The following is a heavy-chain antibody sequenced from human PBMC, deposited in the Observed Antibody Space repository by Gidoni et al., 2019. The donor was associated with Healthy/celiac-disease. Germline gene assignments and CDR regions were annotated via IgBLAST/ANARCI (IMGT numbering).Heavy chain of an antibody. D-gene: IGHD2-2*02. V-gene: IGHV4-30-2*01. J-gene: IGHJ5*02. CDR3: ARSLYCSSTSCYRGWFDP. Sequence: QLQLQESGSGLVKPSQTLSLTCAVSGGSISSGRYSWSWIRQPPGKGLEWIGYIYHSVSTYYNPSLKSRVTISVDRSKNQFSLQLSSVTAADTAVYYCARSLYCSSTSCYRGWFDPWGQGTLVTVSS. CDR1: GGSISSGRYS. CDR2: IYHSVST.